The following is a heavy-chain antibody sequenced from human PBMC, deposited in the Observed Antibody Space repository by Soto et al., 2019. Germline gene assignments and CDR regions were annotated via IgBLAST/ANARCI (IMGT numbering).Heavy chain of an antibody. CDR2: ISAYNGNT. V-gene: IGHV1-18*01. Sequence: ASVKVSCKASGYTFTSYGISWVRQTPGQVLEWMGWISAYNGNTNYAQKLQGRVTMTTDTPTSTAYMELRSLRSDDTAVYYCARGDSSGWPTGGRLEPWGQGTMVTVSS. D-gene: IGHD6-19*01. CDR1: GYTFTSYG. J-gene: IGHJ5*02. CDR3: ARGDSSGWPTGGRLEP.